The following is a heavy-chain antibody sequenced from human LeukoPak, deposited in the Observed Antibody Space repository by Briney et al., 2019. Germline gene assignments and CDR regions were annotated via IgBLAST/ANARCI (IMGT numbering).Heavy chain of an antibody. CDR3: ARDGFYCSGGSCYSTYFDY. V-gene: IGHV1-3*01. CDR1: GYTFTSYA. D-gene: IGHD2-15*01. Sequence: AASVKVSCKASGYTFTSYAMHWVRQAPGQRLEWMGWINAGNGNTKYSQKFQGRVTITRDTSASTAYMELSSLRSEDTAVYYCARDGFYCSGGSCYSTYFDYWGQGTLVTVSS. CDR2: INAGNGNT. J-gene: IGHJ4*02.